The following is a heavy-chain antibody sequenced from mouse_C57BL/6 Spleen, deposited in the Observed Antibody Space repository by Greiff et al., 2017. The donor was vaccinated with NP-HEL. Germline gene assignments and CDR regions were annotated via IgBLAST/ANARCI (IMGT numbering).Heavy chain of an antibody. Sequence: EVKLVESGPELVKPGASVKISCKASGYSFTDYNMNWVKQSNGKSLEWIGVINPNYGTTSYNQKFKGKATLTVDQSSSTAYMQLNSLTSEDSAVYYCAEIYSNYEYFDVWGSGTTVTVSS. D-gene: IGHD2-5*01. J-gene: IGHJ1*01. CDR2: INPNYGTT. CDR3: AEIYSNYEYFDV. V-gene: IGHV1-39*01. CDR1: GYSFTDYN.